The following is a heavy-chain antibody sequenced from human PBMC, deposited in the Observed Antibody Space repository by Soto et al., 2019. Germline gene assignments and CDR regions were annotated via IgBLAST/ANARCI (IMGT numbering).Heavy chain of an antibody. Sequence: QVQLVQSGAEVKKPGASVKVSCKASGYTFTSYGISWVRQAAGQGLEWMGWISAYNGNTNYAQKHQGRVTMTTATSTSTAYMELRXXXXXXXXXXXCASDVGAPVYWGXGTL. CDR3: ASDVGAPVY. CDR1: GYTFTSYG. J-gene: IGHJ4*01. V-gene: IGHV1-18*01. D-gene: IGHD1-26*01. CDR2: ISAYNGNT.